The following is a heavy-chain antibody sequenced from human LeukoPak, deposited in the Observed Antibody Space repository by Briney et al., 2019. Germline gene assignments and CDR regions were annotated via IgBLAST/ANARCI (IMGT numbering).Heavy chain of an antibody. CDR3: ARVYCGGDCYSTEPYYYYYGMDV. Sequence: ASVKVSCKASGGTFSSYAISWVRQAPGQGLEWMGRIIHILGIANYAQKFQGRVTITADKSTSTAYMELSSLRSGDTAVYYCARVYCGGDCYSTEPYYYYYGMDVWGQGTTVTVSS. J-gene: IGHJ6*02. CDR1: GGTFSSYA. V-gene: IGHV1-69*04. CDR2: IIHILGIA. D-gene: IGHD2-21*02.